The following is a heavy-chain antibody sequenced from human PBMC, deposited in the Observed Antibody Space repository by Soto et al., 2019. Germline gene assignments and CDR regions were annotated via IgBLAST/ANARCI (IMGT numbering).Heavy chain of an antibody. J-gene: IGHJ1*01. CDR3: ASLISYDIVVVVAATPA. V-gene: IGHV4-34*01. D-gene: IGHD2-15*01. CDR1: GGSFSGYY. Sequence: SETLSLTCAVYGGSFSGYYWSWIRQPPGKGLEWIGEINHSGSTNYNPSLKSRVTISVDTSKNQFSLKLSSVTAADTAVYYCASLISYDIVVVVAATPAWGQGTLVTVSS. CDR2: INHSGST.